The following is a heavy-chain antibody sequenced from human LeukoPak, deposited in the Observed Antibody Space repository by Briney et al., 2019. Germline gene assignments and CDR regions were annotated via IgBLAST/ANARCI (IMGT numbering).Heavy chain of an antibody. Sequence: PSETLSLTCTVSGGSISSYYWSWIRQPAGKGLEWIGRIYTSGSTNYNPSLKSRVTMSVDTSKNQFSLKLSSVTAADTAVYYCARERVDIVVVPAAPPSDAFDIWGQGTMVTVSS. V-gene: IGHV4-4*07. CDR1: GGSISSYY. J-gene: IGHJ3*02. CDR2: IYTSGST. CDR3: ARERVDIVVVPAAPPSDAFDI. D-gene: IGHD2-2*03.